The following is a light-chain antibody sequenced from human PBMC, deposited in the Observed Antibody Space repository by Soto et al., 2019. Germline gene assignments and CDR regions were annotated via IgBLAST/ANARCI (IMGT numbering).Light chain of an antibody. J-gene: IGLJ1*01. Sequence: QSSLAQPASVSGSPGQSITISCTGTSGDVDAFHYVSWYQQHPGKAPKLMIFEASDRPSGVSDRFSGSKSGSTASLTISGLQAEDEADYFCTSFPSSRAQGVGNGTKVTV. CDR2: EAS. V-gene: IGLV2-14*01. CDR3: TSFPSSRAQG. CDR1: SGDVDAFHY.